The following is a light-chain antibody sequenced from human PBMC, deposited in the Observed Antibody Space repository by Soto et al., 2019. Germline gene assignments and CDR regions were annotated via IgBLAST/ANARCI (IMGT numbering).Light chain of an antibody. V-gene: IGLV2-14*01. Sequence: QSALTQPASVSGSPGQSITISCTGTSRDVGGYTYVSWYQQHPGKAPKLMIYDVTNRPSGVSNRFSGSKSGNTASLTISGLQAEDEADYYCSSYTSTNTLGVFGTGTKLTVL. CDR1: SRDVGGYTY. CDR2: DVT. J-gene: IGLJ1*01. CDR3: SSYTSTNTLGV.